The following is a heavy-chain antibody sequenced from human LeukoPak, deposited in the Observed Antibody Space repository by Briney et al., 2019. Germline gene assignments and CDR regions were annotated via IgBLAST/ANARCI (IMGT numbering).Heavy chain of an antibody. J-gene: IGHJ4*02. CDR3: TRVPSGSYSTYFDY. V-gene: IGHV3-49*03. CDR1: GFTFGDYA. D-gene: IGHD1-26*01. CDR2: IRSKAYGGTT. Sequence: PGGSLRLSCTASGFTFGDYAMSWFRQAPGKGLDVVGFIRSKAYGGTTEYAASVKGRFTISRDDSKSIAYLQMNSLKTEDTAVYYCTRVPSGSYSTYFDYWGLGTLVTVSS.